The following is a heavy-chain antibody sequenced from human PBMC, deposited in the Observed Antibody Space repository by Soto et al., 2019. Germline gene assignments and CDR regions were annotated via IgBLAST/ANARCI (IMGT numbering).Heavy chain of an antibody. CDR1: GYTFTSYG. V-gene: IGHV1-18*04. Sequence: QVQLVQSGAEVKKPGASVKVSCKASGYTFTSYGLSWVRQAPGQGLEWMGWISTYSGKPNYAQKFQGRVTMTTDTSTSTAYMELRSLRSDDTAVDYCARRGQQLALDFWCQGTLVIVSS. CDR3: ARRGQQLALDF. J-gene: IGHJ4*02. CDR2: ISTYSGKP. D-gene: IGHD6-13*01.